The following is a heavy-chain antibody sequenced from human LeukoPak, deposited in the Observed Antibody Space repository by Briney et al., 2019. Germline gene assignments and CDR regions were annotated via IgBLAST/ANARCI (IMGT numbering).Heavy chain of an antibody. J-gene: IGHJ6*03. CDR2: IYSGGST. CDR1: GFTVSSNY. Sequence: GGSLRLSCAASGFTVSSNYMSWVRQAPGKGLEWVSVIYSGGSTYYADSVKGRFTISRDNSKNTLYLQMNSLRAEDTAVYYCARDRRDSTIEPPFHYYYYMDVWSKGTTVTVSS. CDR3: ARDRRDSTIEPPFHYYYYMDV. D-gene: IGHD5-24*01. V-gene: IGHV3-53*01.